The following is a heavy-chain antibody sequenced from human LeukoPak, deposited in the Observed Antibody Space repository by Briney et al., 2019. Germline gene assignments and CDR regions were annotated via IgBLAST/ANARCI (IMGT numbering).Heavy chain of an antibody. CDR3: ARDIGAVLMTPGSGASRYYYMDV. Sequence: GASVKVSCKASGYTFTSYGISWVRQAPGQGLEWMGWISAYNGNTNYAQKLQGRVTMTTDTSTSTAYMELRSLRSDDTAVYYCARDIGAVLMTPGSGASRYYYMDVWGKGTTVTVSS. CDR2: ISAYNGNT. J-gene: IGHJ6*03. CDR1: GYTFTSYG. D-gene: IGHD2-21*02. V-gene: IGHV1-18*01.